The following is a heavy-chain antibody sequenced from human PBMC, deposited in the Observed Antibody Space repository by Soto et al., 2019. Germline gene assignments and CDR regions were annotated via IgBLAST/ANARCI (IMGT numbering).Heavy chain of an antibody. CDR1: GGSFSGYY. J-gene: IGHJ4*02. D-gene: IGHD3-10*01. V-gene: IGHV4-34*01. Sequence: SETLSLTCAVYGGSFSGYYWSWIRQPPGKGLEWIGEINHSGSTNYNPSLKSRVTISVDTSKNQFSLKLSSVTAADTAVYYCARGPDLVLLWFGEFYYFDYWGQGTQVTVSS. CDR3: ARGPDLVLLWFGEFYYFDY. CDR2: INHSGST.